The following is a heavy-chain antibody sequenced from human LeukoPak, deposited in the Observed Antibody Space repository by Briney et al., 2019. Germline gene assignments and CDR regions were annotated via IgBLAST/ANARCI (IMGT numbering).Heavy chain of an antibody. CDR1: GFTFTSYW. CDR2: IYPGDSDT. J-gene: IGHJ4*02. Sequence: GGSLRLSCAASGFTFTSYWIGWVRQMPGKGLEWMGIIYPGDSDTRYSPSFQGQVTISADKSISTAYLQWSSLKASDTAMYYCARLRDYYDSSGYLDYWGQGTLVTVSS. D-gene: IGHD3-22*01. V-gene: IGHV5-51*01. CDR3: ARLRDYYDSSGYLDY.